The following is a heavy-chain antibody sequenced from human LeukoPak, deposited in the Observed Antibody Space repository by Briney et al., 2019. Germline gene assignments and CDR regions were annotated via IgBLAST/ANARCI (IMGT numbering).Heavy chain of an antibody. Sequence: PGGSLRLSCAASGFTFSSYSMNWVRQAPGKGLEWVSSISSSSSYIYYADSVKGRFTISRDNAKNSLYLQMNGLRAEDTAVYYCIRDKARDPYYYYYGMDVWGQGTTVTVSS. CDR1: GFTFSSYS. CDR3: IRDKARDPYYYYYGMDV. V-gene: IGHV3-21*01. J-gene: IGHJ6*02. CDR2: ISSSSSYI. D-gene: IGHD5-24*01.